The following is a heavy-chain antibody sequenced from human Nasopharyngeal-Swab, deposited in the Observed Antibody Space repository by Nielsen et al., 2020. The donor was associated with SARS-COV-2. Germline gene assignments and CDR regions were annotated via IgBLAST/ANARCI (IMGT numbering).Heavy chain of an antibody. J-gene: IGHJ4*02. CDR1: GYTFTSYA. V-gene: IGHV7-4-1*02. D-gene: IGHD6-13*01. Sequence: SVKVSCQASGYTFTSYAMHGVRQAPGQGLEGMGWINTNTGNPTYAQGSTGRFVLSLDTSVSTAYLQISSLKAEDTAVYYCARERMTAAGTTYFDYWGQGTLVTVSS. CDR2: INTNTGNP. CDR3: ARERMTAAGTTYFDY.